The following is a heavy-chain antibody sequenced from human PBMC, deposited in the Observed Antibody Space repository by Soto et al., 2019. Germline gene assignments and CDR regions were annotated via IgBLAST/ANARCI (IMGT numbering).Heavy chain of an antibody. D-gene: IGHD6-25*01. CDR2: FDPEDGET. Sequence: ASVKASCKVSGYTLTELSMHWAQQAPGKGLEWMGGFDPEDGETIYAQKFQGRVTMTEDTSTDTAYMELSSLRSEDTAVYYCATPPPHAAAYAFDIWGQGTMVTVSS. V-gene: IGHV1-24*01. CDR1: GYTLTELS. CDR3: ATPPPHAAAYAFDI. J-gene: IGHJ3*02.